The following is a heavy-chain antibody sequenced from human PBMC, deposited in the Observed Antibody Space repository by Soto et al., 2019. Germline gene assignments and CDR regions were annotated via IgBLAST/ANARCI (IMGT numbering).Heavy chain of an antibody. V-gene: IGHV5-10-1*01. D-gene: IGHD3-22*01. CDR1: GYTFTNYW. J-gene: IGHJ5*01. CDR3: AKTDYYDSGGYYAPFDP. Sequence: GESLKISCKGSGYTFTNYWINWVRQVPGKVLELMGRIDPTDSYTNYSPSFQGRVTISVDKSINTAYLQWSSLKASDTAMYYFAKTDYYDSGGYYAPFDPWGQRTLVTVSS. CDR2: IDPTDSYT.